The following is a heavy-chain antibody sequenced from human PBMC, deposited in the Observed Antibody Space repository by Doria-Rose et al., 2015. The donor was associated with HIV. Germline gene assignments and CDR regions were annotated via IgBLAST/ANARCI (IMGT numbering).Heavy chain of an antibody. CDR2: IFSDDDR. D-gene: IGHD6-13*01. V-gene: IGHV2-26*01. CDR3: ARIKSSRWYHKYYFDF. CDR1: GVSLSSPGMG. J-gene: IGHJ4*02. Sequence: QVQLVQSGPVLVKPTETLTLTCTVSGVSLSSPGMGVSWIRQPPGKALEWLANIFSDDDRSYKTSLKSRLTISRGTSKGQVVLTMTDMDPVDTATYYCARIKSSRWYHKYYFDFWGQGTLVIVSA.